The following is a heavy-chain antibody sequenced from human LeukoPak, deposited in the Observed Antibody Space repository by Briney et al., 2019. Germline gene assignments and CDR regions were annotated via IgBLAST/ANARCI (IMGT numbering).Heavy chain of an antibody. CDR3: VSVPQTGARDWFDP. CDR1: GYTFTSYA. J-gene: IGHJ5*02. CDR2: INAGNGNT. V-gene: IGHV1-3*01. Sequence: ASVKVSCKASGYTFTSYAMHWVRQAPGQRLEWMGWINAGNGNTKYSQKFQGRVTMTRDTSTSTVYMELSSLRSEDTAVYYCVSVPQTGARDWFDPWGQGTLVTVSS. D-gene: IGHD3-10*01.